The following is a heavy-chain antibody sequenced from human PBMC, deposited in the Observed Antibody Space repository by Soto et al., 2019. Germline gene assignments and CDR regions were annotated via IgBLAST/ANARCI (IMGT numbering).Heavy chain of an antibody. V-gene: IGHV6-1*01. Sequence: SPTRSLPCXISGDSVSSNSAAWNWIRQSPSRGLEWLGRTYYRSKWYNDYAVSVKSRITINPDTSKNQFSLQLNSVTPEDTAVYYCARDPPKHCSGGSCYSGGMDVWGQGTTVTVSS. CDR2: TYYRSKWYN. CDR1: GDSVSSNSAA. D-gene: IGHD2-15*01. J-gene: IGHJ6*02. CDR3: ARDPPKHCSGGSCYSGGMDV.